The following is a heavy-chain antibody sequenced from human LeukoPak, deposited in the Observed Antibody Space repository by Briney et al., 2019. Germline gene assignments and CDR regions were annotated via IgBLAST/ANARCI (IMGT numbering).Heavy chain of an antibody. CDR1: GFSLSTSGVG. D-gene: IGHD4-17*01. J-gene: IGHJ1*01. Sequence: SGPTLVNPTQPLTLTCTFSGFSLSTSGVGVGWIRQPPGKALEWLALIYWDDDKRYSPSLKSRLTITKDTSKNQVALTMTNMDPVDTATYYCAHRGDYPAYWLWWGQGTLVTVSS. CDR2: IYWDDDK. V-gene: IGHV2-5*02. CDR3: AHRGDYPAYWLW.